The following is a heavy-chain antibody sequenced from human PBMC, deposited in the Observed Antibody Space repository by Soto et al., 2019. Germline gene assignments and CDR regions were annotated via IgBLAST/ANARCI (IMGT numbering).Heavy chain of an antibody. CDR2: ISGSGGST. D-gene: IGHD3-16*01. CDR3: TADLPDWGAYAFYY. V-gene: IGHV3-23*01. CDR1: GFTFSSYA. J-gene: IGHJ4*02. Sequence: PGGSLRLSCAASGFTFSSYAMSWVRQAPGKGLEWVSAISGSGGSTYYADSVKGRFTISRDNSKNTLYLQMNSLRAEDTAVYYCTADLPDWGAYAFYYCGQGILVPVSS.